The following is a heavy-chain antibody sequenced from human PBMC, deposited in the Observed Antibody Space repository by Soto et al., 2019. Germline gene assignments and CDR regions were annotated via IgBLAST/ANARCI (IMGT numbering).Heavy chain of an antibody. CDR3: ARNSGYDFWSGYLY. D-gene: IGHD3-3*01. CDR2: ISGSGVTT. Sequence: GGSLKLSCAASGVTLNTYVMTWVRQAPGKGLEWVSSISGSGVTTKYADSVKGRFTISRDNSKNSLYLQMNSLSADDTAVYYCARNSGYDFWSGYLYWGQGSLVTVSS. V-gene: IGHV3-23*01. CDR1: GVTLNTYV. J-gene: IGHJ4*02.